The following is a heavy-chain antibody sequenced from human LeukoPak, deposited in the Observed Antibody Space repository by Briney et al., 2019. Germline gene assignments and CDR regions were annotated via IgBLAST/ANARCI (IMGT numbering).Heavy chain of an antibody. V-gene: IGHV4-39*07. CDR1: GGSISSSSYY. D-gene: IGHD6-13*01. Sequence: PSETLSLTCTVSGGSISSSSYYWGWIRQPPGKGLEWIGSIYHSGSAYYNPSLKSRVTISVDTSNNQFSLKLSSVTAADTAVYYCARDGEVLSSSWFWFDPWGQGTLVTVSS. J-gene: IGHJ5*02. CDR3: ARDGEVLSSSWFWFDP. CDR2: IYHSGSA.